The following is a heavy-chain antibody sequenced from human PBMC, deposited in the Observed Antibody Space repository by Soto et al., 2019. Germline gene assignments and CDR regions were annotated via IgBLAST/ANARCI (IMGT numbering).Heavy chain of an antibody. CDR2: IIPILGIA. D-gene: IGHD3-16*02. V-gene: IGHV1-69*02. J-gene: IGHJ6*02. CDR3: ARVSMITFGGVIAYYGMDV. Sequence: SVKISCKASGGTFSSYTISWVRQAPGQGLEWMGRIIPILGIANYAQKFQGRVTITADKSTSTAYMELSSLRSEDTAVYYCARVSMITFGGVIAYYGMDVWGQGTTVTVSS. CDR1: GGTFSSYT.